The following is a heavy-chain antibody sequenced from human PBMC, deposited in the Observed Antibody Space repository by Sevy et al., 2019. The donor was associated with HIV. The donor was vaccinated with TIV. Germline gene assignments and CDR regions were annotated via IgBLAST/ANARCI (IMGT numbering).Heavy chain of an antibody. CDR3: ASKRGYNNGPFDY. D-gene: IGHD5-12*01. CDR1: GGSISSSDSY. V-gene: IGHV4-30-4*01. CDR2: IHYSGGT. J-gene: IGHJ4*02. Sequence: SETLSLTCTVSGGSISSSDSYWSWIRQPPGKGLEWIGYIHYSGGTYYNPFLKSRVAMSVDTSEKQFSLKLSFLTAADTAVYNCASKRGYNNGPFDYWGQGALVTVSS.